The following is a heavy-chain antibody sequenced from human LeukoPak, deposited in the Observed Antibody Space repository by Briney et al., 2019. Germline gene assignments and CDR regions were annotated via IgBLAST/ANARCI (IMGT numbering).Heavy chain of an antibody. D-gene: IGHD6-13*01. Sequence: ASVKVSCKASGYTFTSYGISWVRQAPGQGLEWMGWISAYNGNTNYAQKLQGRVTMTTDTSTSTAYMELRSLRSDDTAVYYCARERRIAAAGGFGYWGQGTLVTVSS. J-gene: IGHJ4*02. V-gene: IGHV1-18*01. CDR2: ISAYNGNT. CDR1: GYTFTSYG. CDR3: ARERRIAAAGGFGY.